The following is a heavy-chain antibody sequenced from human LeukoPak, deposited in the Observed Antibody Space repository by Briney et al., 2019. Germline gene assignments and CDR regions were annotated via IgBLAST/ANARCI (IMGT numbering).Heavy chain of an antibody. J-gene: IGHJ6*03. V-gene: IGHV1-8*01. CDR1: GYTFTSYD. Sequence: ASVKVSCKASGYTFTSYDINWVRQATGQGLEWRGWMNPNSGNTGYAQKFQGRVTMTRNTSISTAYMELSSLRSEDTAVYYCARATTVTRVAYYYYYYMDVWGKGTTVTISS. CDR2: MNPNSGNT. CDR3: ARATTVTRVAYYYYYYMDV. D-gene: IGHD4-17*01.